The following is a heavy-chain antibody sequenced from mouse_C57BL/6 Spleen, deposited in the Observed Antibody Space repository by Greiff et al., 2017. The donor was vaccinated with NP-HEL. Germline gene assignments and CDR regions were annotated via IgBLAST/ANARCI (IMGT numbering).Heavy chain of an antibody. CDR1: GYSFTGYY. CDR2: INPSTGGT. J-gene: IGHJ2*01. Sequence: VQLQQSGPELVKPGASVKISCKASGYSFTGYYMHWVKQSSEKSLEWIGEINPSTGGTSYNQKFKGKATLTVDKSSSTAYMQLKSLTSEDSAVYYCVYDYDVDYWGQGTTLTVSS. CDR3: VYDYDVDY. V-gene: IGHV1-43*01. D-gene: IGHD2-4*01.